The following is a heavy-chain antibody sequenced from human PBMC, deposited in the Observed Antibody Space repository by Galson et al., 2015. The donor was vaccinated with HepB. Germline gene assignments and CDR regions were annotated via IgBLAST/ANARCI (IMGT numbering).Heavy chain of an antibody. J-gene: IGHJ3*02. Sequence: SLRLSCAASGFTFSSYSMNWVRQAPGKGLEWVSSISSGSSYIYYADSVKGRFTISRDNAKNSLYLQMNSLRAEDTAVYYCAVEVPCGGDCYQAPGDDAFDIWGQGTMVTVSS. CDR1: GFTFSSYS. D-gene: IGHD2-21*01. V-gene: IGHV3-21*01. CDR3: AVEVPCGGDCYQAPGDDAFDI. CDR2: ISSGSSYI.